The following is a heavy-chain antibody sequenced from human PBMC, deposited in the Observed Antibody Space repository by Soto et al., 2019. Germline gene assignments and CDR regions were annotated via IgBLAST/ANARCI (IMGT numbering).Heavy chain of an antibody. CDR3: ARVRSNLFDY. J-gene: IGHJ4*02. CDR1: GDSISTFY. V-gene: IGHV4-59*01. D-gene: IGHD3-3*01. CDR2: IHYSGST. Sequence: PSETLSLTGTVSGDSISTFYWSWTRQPPGKGLEWIGYIHYSGSTNYNPSLKSQVIISVDTSKNQFSLKLSSVTAADTAVYFCARVRSNLFDYWGQGTLVTVSS.